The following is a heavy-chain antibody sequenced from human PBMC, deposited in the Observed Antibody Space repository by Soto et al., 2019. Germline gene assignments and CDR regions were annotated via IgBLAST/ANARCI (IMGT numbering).Heavy chain of an antibody. J-gene: IGHJ4*02. Sequence: ASVKVSCKASGYTFTSYYMHWVRQAPGQGLEWMGIINPSGGSTSYAQKFQGRVTMTRDTSTSTVYMELSSLRSEDTAVYYCARPYYDIVTGYYVRFDYWGQGTLVTVSS. D-gene: IGHD3-9*01. CDR2: INPSGGST. CDR3: ARPYYDIVTGYYVRFDY. CDR1: GYTFTSYY. V-gene: IGHV1-46*03.